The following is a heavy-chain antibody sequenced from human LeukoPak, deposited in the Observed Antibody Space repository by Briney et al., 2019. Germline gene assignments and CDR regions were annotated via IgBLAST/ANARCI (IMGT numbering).Heavy chain of an antibody. D-gene: IGHD1-14*01. CDR3: AREFLPPRGTNYYYYGMDV. CDR2: IIPILGIA. CDR1: GYTFTSYG. J-gene: IGHJ6*02. V-gene: IGHV1-69*04. Sequence: ASVKVSCKASGYTFTSYGISWVRQAPGQGLEWMGRIIPILGIANYAQKFQGRVTITADKSTSTAYMELSSLRSEDTAVYYCAREFLPPRGTNYYYYGMDVWGQGTTVTVSS.